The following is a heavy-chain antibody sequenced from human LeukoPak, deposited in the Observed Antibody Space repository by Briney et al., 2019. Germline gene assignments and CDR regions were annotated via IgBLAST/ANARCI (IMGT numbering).Heavy chain of an antibody. V-gene: IGHV3-43*02. CDR3: AKTRGYYYGMDV. CDR2: ISGDGGST. Sequence: PGGSLRLSCAASGFTFDGYAMHWVRQAPGKGLEWVSLISGDGGSTYYADSVKGRFTISRDNSKNSLYLQMNSLRTEDTALYYCAKTRGYYYGMDVWGQGTTVTVSS. J-gene: IGHJ6*02. D-gene: IGHD3-10*01. CDR1: GFTFDGYA.